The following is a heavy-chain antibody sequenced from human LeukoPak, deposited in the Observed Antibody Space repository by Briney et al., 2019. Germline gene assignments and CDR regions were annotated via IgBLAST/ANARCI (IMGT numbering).Heavy chain of an antibody. CDR2: MNPNSGAT. CDR1: GYTCTSYD. J-gene: IGHJ4*02. V-gene: IGHV1-8*01. D-gene: IGHD1-26*01. CDR3: AREMVGATFGDY. Sequence: ASVKVSCKASGYTCTSYDFNWLRQATGQGPEWMGWMNPNSGATGYAQKLQGRVTMTTDTSTSTAYMELRSLRSDDTAVYYCAREMVGATFGDYWGQGTLVTVSS.